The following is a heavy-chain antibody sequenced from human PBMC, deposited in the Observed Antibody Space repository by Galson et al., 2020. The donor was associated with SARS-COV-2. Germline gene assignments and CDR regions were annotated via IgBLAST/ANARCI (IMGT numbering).Heavy chain of an antibody. CDR1: GYSFTSYW. CDR2: IEPSDSYT. J-gene: IGHJ3*02. D-gene: IGHD2-15*01. CDR3: ARFPVHCSGGSCYGAFDI. Sequence: HGESLKISCKGSGYSFTSYWISWVRQMPGKGLEWMGRIEPSDSYTNYSASFQGHVTISADKSISTAYLQWSSLKASDTAMYYCARFPVHCSGGSCYGAFDIGGQGTMVIVSS. V-gene: IGHV5-10-1*01.